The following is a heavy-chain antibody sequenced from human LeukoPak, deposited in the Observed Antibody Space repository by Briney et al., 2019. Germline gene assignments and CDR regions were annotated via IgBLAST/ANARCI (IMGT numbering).Heavy chain of an antibody. Sequence: PGRSLRLSCAASGFTFSSYGMHWVRQAPGKGLEWVAVISYDGSNKYYADSVKGRFTISRDNAKNSLYLQMNSLRAEDTAVYYCARYPRRIAAAGISDYWGQGTLVTVSS. CDR2: ISYDGSNK. D-gene: IGHD6-13*01. CDR3: ARYPRRIAAAGISDY. V-gene: IGHV3-30*03. J-gene: IGHJ4*02. CDR1: GFTFSSYG.